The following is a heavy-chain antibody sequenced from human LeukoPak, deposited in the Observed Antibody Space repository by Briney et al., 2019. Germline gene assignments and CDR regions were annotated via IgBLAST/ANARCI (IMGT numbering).Heavy chain of an antibody. J-gene: IGHJ4*02. Sequence: GRSLRLSCAASGFTFSSYAMHWVRQAPGKGLEWVAVISYDGSNKYYADSVKGRFTISRDNSKNTLYLQMNSLRAEDTAVYYCASIAAAADYDYWGQGPLVTVSS. CDR1: GFTFSSYA. V-gene: IGHV3-30*01. D-gene: IGHD6-13*01. CDR3: ASIAAAADYDY. CDR2: ISYDGSNK.